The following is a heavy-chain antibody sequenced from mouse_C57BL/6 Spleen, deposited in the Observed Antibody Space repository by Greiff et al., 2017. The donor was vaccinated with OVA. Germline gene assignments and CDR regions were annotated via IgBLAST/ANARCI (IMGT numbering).Heavy chain of an antibody. D-gene: IGHD1-1*01. CDR2: IDPETGGT. Sequence: VKLVESGAELVRPGASVTLSCKASGYTFTDYEMHWVKQTPVHGLEWIGAIDPETGGTAYNQKFKGKAILTADKSSSTAYMELRSLTSEDSAVYYCTRGTTVGDAMDYWGQGTSVTVSS. J-gene: IGHJ4*01. CDR3: TRGTTVGDAMDY. V-gene: IGHV1-15*01. CDR1: GYTFTDYE.